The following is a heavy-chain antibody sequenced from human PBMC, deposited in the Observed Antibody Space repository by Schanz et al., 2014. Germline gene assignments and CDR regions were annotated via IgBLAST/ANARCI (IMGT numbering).Heavy chain of an antibody. CDR3: AKERDITGWNNGDY. V-gene: IGHV3-30*04. D-gene: IGHD6-19*01. CDR2: VSHDGFTK. CDR1: GFSFSGFA. Sequence: QVQLEESGGGVVQPGGSLRLSCVASGFSFSGFAVHWVRQAPGKGLEWVSIVSHDGFTKHYADSVRGRFTISRDNSRNTLFLQMESLRTEDTAVYHCAKERDITGWNNGDYWGQGTLVTVSS. J-gene: IGHJ4*02.